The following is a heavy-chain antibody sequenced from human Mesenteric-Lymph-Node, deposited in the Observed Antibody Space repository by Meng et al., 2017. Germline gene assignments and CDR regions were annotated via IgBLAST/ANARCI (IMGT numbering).Heavy chain of an antibody. CDR1: GFTFSSYT. V-gene: IGHV3-30*04. D-gene: IGHD1-26*01. Sequence: GESLKISCAASGFTFSSYTMHWVRQAPGKGLEWVAAISYDGSNKYYADSVKGRLTISRDNSKNTLYLEMNSLRAEDTAVYYCASIMSRIAGATGRADYWGQGTPVTVSS. CDR2: ISYDGSNK. J-gene: IGHJ4*02. CDR3: ASIMSRIAGATGRADY.